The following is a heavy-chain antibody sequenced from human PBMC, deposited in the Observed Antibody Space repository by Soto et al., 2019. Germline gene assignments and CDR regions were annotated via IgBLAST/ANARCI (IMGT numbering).Heavy chain of an antibody. J-gene: IGHJ4*02. CDR2: VSGRGDST. D-gene: IGHD2-15*01. V-gene: IGHV3-23*01. CDR1: GFTFNSYA. Sequence: EVQLLESGGGLVQPGGSLRLSCAASGFTFNSYAMSWVRQAPGKGLEWVSGVSGRGDSTYYADSVRGRFTISRDNSKNTVYLQMNSLRAEGTDVYYCAKDVQMVVVRYFDYLGQGTLVTVCS. CDR3: AKDVQMVVVRYFDY.